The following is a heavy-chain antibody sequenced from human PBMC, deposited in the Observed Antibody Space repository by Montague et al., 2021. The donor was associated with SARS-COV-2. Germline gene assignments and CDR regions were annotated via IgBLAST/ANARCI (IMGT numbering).Heavy chain of an antibody. D-gene: IGHD2/OR15-2a*01. J-gene: IGHJ4*02. CDR2: IDWTHDQ. Sequence: PALVKPTQTLTLTCSFSGFLLTTPGVSVGWIRQPPGRALEWLALIDWTHDQYYSRSLGTRLTIAPGTSKSQVVLTLTNVDTVDTATYYCARNRLSVFDFWGQGTLVTVSS. CDR3: ARNRLSVFDF. V-gene: IGHV2-70*01. CDR1: GFLLTTPGVS.